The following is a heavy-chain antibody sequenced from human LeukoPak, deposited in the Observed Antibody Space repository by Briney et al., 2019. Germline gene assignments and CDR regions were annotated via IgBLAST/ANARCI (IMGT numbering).Heavy chain of an antibody. CDR1: GGSFSGYY. J-gene: IGHJ4*02. CDR2: INHSGST. D-gene: IGHD6-19*01. Sequence: SETLSLTCAVYGGSFSGYYWSWIRQPPGKGLEWIGEINHSGSTNYNPSLKSRVTISVDTSKNQFSLKLSSVTAADTAVYYCARASSGKDYWGQGTLVTVSS. CDR3: ARASSGKDY. V-gene: IGHV4-34*01.